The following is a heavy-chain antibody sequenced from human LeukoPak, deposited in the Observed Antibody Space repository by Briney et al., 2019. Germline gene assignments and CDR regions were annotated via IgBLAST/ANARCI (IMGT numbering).Heavy chain of an antibody. CDR2: IYYSGST. Sequence: PSETLSLTCTVSGGSISSSSYYWSWIRQPPGKGLEWIGYIYYSGSTNYNPSLKSRVTISVDTSKNQFSLKLSSVTAADTAVYYCARRSSGWTNWFDPWGQGTLVTVSS. CDR1: GGSISSSSYY. J-gene: IGHJ5*02. CDR3: ARRSSGWTNWFDP. V-gene: IGHV4-61*01. D-gene: IGHD6-19*01.